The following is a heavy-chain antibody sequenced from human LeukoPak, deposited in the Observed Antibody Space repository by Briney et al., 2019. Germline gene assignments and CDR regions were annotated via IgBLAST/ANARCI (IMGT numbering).Heavy chain of an antibody. CDR2: IYPGGSET. J-gene: IGHJ4*02. D-gene: IGHD5-24*01. CDR1: GYSFSNYW. Sequence: NHGESLKISCKGLGYSFSNYWSAWVRRMPGKGLEWMGIIYPGGSETRYDPSFQGQVTISADVSTSTAYLQWSSLRASDTAMYYCARASRDGYNQNFDHWGQGTLVTVSS. V-gene: IGHV5-51*01. CDR3: ARASRDGYNQNFDH.